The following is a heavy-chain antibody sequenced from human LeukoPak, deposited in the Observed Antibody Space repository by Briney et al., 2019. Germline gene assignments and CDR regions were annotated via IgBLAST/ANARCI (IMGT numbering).Heavy chain of an antibody. CDR1: GYTFTSFD. CDR3: ARDGLIAAAFQH. CDR2: IIPIFGTT. J-gene: IGHJ1*01. Sequence: GASVEVSCKASGYTFTSFDISWVRQAPGQGVEWMGGIIPIFGTTNYAQKFQGRVTITADKSTTTAYMELSSLRSEDTAVYYCARDGLIAAAFQHWGQGTLVTVSS. V-gene: IGHV1-69*06. D-gene: IGHD6-13*01.